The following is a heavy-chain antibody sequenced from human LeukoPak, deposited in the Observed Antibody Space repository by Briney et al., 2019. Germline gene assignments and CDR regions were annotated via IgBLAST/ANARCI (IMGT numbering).Heavy chain of an antibody. D-gene: IGHD5-24*01. CDR1: GGSISSSSHY. CDR3: ARHVQMATNPVDDAFDI. J-gene: IGHJ3*02. Sequence: PSETLSLTCTVSGGSISSSSHYWGWIRQPPGKGLEWIGSIYYSGSTYYNPSLKSRVTISVDTSKNQFSLKLASLTAADTAVYYCARHVQMATNPVDDAFDIWGQGTMVTVSS. CDR2: IYYSGST. V-gene: IGHV4-39*01.